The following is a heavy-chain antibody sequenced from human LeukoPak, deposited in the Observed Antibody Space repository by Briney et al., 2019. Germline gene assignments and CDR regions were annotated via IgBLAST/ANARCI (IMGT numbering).Heavy chain of an antibody. D-gene: IGHD6-13*01. CDR1: GFTFSSYA. J-gene: IGHJ4*02. CDR3: ARMGGSSWYFDY. Sequence: QPGGSLRLSCAASGFTFSSYAMSWVRQAPGKGLEWVSAISGSGGSTYYADSVKGRFTISRDNSKNTLYLQMNSLRAEDTAVYYCARMGGSSWYFDYWGQGTLVTVSS. CDR2: ISGSGGST. V-gene: IGHV3-23*01.